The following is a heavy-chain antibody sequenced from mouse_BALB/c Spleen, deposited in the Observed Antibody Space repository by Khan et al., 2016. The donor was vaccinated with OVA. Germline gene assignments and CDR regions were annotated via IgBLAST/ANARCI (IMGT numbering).Heavy chain of an antibody. V-gene: IGHV5-6-5*01. J-gene: IGHJ3*01. CDR3: ARDYWFAY. CDR1: GFTFSNYG. Sequence: EVELVESGGGLVKPGGSRKLSCAASGFTFSNYGVSWVRQTPEKRLEWVASISSGDTTYYPDSVKGRFTISRDNARNILYLQMSSLRSEDTAMYYCARDYWFAYWGQGTLVTVSA. CDR2: ISSGDTT.